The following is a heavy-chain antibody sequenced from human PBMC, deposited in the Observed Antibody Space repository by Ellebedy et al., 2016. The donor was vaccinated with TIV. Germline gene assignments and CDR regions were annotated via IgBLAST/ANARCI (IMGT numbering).Heavy chain of an antibody. J-gene: IGHJ4*02. CDR3: ARDYSTSSFDY. V-gene: IGHV4-4*07. CDR2: IYSSGST. CDR1: GGSISGYY. Sequence: SETLSLTCTVSGGSISGYYWSWIRQPAGKGLEWIGRIYSSGSTNYNPSLRSRVTISLDTSINQFSLKLTSVTAADTAVYYCARDYSTSSFDYWGQGTLVTVSS. D-gene: IGHD6-13*01.